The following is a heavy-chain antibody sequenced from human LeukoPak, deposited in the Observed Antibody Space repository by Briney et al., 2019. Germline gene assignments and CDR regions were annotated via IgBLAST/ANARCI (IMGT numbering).Heavy chain of an antibody. CDR2: VSYGGTET. CDR3: AKDRSKFWGDNDAFDI. J-gene: IGHJ3*02. V-gene: IGHV3-30*18. CDR1: GFIFSRHG. D-gene: IGHD3-16*01. Sequence: GGSLRLSCAASGFIFSRHGMHWVRQAPGKGLEWVAVVSYGGTETKYADSVKGRLNLSRDNSKNTVYLQMNSLTFEDTAVYYCAKDRSKFWGDNDAFDIWGQGTMVTVSS.